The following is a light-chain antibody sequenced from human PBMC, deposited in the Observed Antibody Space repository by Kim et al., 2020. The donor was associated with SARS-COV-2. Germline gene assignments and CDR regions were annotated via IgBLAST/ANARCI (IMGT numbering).Light chain of an antibody. V-gene: IGKV1-39*01. CDR1: QSIRNF. J-gene: IGKJ3*01. Sequence: ASVGDRVTITCRASQSIRNFLNWYQQKPGKAPKLLIYAASSLHTGVPSRFSGSGSGTDFTLTINSLQPEDFATYYCQQSSSTPRSFGPGTKVDIK. CDR2: AAS. CDR3: QQSSSTPRS.